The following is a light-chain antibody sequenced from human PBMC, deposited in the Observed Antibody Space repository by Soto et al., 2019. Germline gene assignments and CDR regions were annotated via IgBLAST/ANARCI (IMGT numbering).Light chain of an antibody. J-gene: IGLJ1*01. CDR1: SSDAGDYNY. CDR3: SSYAGSNNLYV. V-gene: IGLV2-8*01. Sequence: QAALTQPPSAFGSPGQSVTISCTGTSSDAGDYNYVSWYQQHPGKAPKLMIYEVSKRHSGVPDRFSGSKSGNTDSLNVSGLKAEDEADYYCSSYAGSNNLYVFGTGTKVTV. CDR2: EVS.